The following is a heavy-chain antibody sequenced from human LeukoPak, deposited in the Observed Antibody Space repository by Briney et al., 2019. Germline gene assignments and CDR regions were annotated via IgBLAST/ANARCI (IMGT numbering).Heavy chain of an antibody. CDR3: ARIQGAYGSGSLRGGPHDP. CDR1: GYTFTSYD. V-gene: IGHV1-69*13. Sequence: ASVKVSCKASGYTFTSYDISWVRQAPGQGLEWMGGIIPIFGTANYAQKFQGRVTITADESTSTAYMELSSLRSEDTAVYYCARIQGAYGSGSLRGGPHDPWGQGTLVTVSS. J-gene: IGHJ5*02. CDR2: IIPIFGTA. D-gene: IGHD3-10*01.